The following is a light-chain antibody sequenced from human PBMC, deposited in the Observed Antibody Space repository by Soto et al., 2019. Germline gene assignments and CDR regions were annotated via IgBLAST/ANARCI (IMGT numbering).Light chain of an antibody. Sequence: QSALAQPRSVSGSPGQSVTISCTGTDTDVGGYTFVSWYQQHAGKAPRVLIFDVSQRAPGVPDRFSGSKSGNTASLTISGLQPEDEADYYCSSYTSSSTVFGTGTKLTVL. CDR1: DTDVGGYTF. J-gene: IGLJ1*01. CDR2: DVS. CDR3: SSYTSSSTV. V-gene: IGLV2-11*01.